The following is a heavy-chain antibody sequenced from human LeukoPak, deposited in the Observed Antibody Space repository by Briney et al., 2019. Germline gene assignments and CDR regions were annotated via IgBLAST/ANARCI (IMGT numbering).Heavy chain of an antibody. CDR2: MNPNSGNT. Sequence: ASVKVSCKASGYTFTSYDINWVRQATGQGLEWMGWMNPNSGNTGYAQKFQGRVTMTRNTSISTAYMELSSLRSEDAAVYYCARGGLTPNYYYYGMDVWGQGTTVTVSS. J-gene: IGHJ6*02. V-gene: IGHV1-8*01. CDR1: GYTFTSYD. D-gene: IGHD4-23*01. CDR3: ARGGLTPNYYYYGMDV.